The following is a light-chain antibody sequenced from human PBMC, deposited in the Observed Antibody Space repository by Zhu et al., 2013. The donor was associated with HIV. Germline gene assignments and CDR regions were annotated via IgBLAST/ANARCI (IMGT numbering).Light chain of an antibody. CDR2: DNT. Sequence: QSVLTQPPSVSGAPGQRVTISCTGGSSNIGAGYDVHWYQQFPGTAPKLLIYDNTHRPSGVPDRFSGSKSGTSASLDITGLQDEDEADYFCQAYDRSLSGYVFGTGTKVTVL. J-gene: IGLJ1*01. CDR1: SSNIGAGYD. CDR3: QAYDRSLSGYV. V-gene: IGLV1-40*01.